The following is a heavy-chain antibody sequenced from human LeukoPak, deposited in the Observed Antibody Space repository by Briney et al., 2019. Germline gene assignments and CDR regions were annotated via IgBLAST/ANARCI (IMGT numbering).Heavy chain of an antibody. CDR2: INPSGGST. CDR1: GYTFTTYY. D-gene: IGHD5-24*01. J-gene: IGHJ4*02. Sequence: ASVKVSCKASGYTFTTYYMHWVRQAPGQGLEWMGIINPSGGSTTYAQKFQGRVTMTRDTSTSIVYMELSSLRSEDTAMYYCARVGGGYRHYYFDYWGQGTLVTVSS. V-gene: IGHV1-46*01. CDR3: ARVGGGYRHYYFDY.